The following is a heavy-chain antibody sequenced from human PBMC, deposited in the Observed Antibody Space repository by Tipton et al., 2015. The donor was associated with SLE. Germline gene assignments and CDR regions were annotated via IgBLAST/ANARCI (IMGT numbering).Heavy chain of an antibody. CDR2: IYYSGST. V-gene: IGHV4-59*01. CDR3: ARGIAAADGY. Sequence: TLSLTCTVSGGSISSYYWSWIRQPPGTGLEWIGYIYYSGSTNYNPSLKSRVTISVDTSKNQFSLKLSSVTAADTAVYYCARGIAAADGYWGQGTLVTVSS. CDR1: GGSISSYY. J-gene: IGHJ4*02. D-gene: IGHD6-13*01.